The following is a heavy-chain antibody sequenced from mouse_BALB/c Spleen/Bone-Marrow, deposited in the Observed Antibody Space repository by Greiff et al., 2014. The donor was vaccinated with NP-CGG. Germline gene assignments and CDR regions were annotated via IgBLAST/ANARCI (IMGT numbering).Heavy chain of an antibody. CDR3: SRDYGGTAWFAC. Sequence: EVQLQQSGAELVKRGASVKLSCTASGFNIKDTHMHWVKQGPEQGLEGIGRIDPANGNTKYDPNFQGKATITADTSSNTAYLQLSSLTSEDTAVYYCSRDYGGTAWFACWGHGTLVTVSA. D-gene: IGHD1-1*01. J-gene: IGHJ3*01. V-gene: IGHV14-3*02. CDR1: GFNIKDTH. CDR2: IDPANGNT.